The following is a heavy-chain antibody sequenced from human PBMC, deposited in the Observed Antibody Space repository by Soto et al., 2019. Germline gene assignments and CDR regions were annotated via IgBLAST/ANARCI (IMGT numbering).Heavy chain of an antibody. CDR2: ISGSGVTT. Sequence: EVQLLESGGGLVQPGGSLRLSCAASGFTFSSYAISWVRQAPGEGLECISTISGSGVTTYNADSVKGRFTISRDNSKNTLYLEMTSLRPNDTAVYYCAKLPNYGGNAYYFDYWGQGTLVTVSS. J-gene: IGHJ4*02. CDR3: AKLPNYGGNAYYFDY. CDR1: GFTFSSYA. D-gene: IGHD2-15*01. V-gene: IGHV3-23*01.